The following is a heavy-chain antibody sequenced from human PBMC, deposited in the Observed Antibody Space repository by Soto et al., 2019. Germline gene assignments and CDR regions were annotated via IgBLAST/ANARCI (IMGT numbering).Heavy chain of an antibody. CDR3: ARHGYYDILTGYLNWFDP. CDR2: IYYSGST. CDR1: GGSISSSSYY. V-gene: IGHV4-39*01. J-gene: IGHJ5*02. Sequence: SETLSLTCTVSGGSISSSSYYWGWIRQPPGKGLEWIGSIYYSGSTYYNPSLKSRVTISVEPSKNQFSLRLSSVTAADTAVYYCARHGYYDILTGYLNWFDPWGQGTLVTVSS. D-gene: IGHD3-9*01.